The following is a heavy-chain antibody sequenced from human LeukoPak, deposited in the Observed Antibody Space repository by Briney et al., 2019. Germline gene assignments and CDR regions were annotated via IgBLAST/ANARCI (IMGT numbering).Heavy chain of an antibody. J-gene: IGHJ5*02. V-gene: IGHV3-48*01. Sequence: GGSLRLSCAASGFTFSSYSMNWVRQAPGKGLEWVSYISSSSSTIYYADSVKGRFTISRDNSKNTLYLQMNSLRAEDTAVYYCAKDYSKTSYYGSGTYYRPNWFDPWGQGTLVTVSS. D-gene: IGHD3-10*01. CDR1: GFTFSSYS. CDR2: ISSSSSTI. CDR3: AKDYSKTSYYGSGTYYRPNWFDP.